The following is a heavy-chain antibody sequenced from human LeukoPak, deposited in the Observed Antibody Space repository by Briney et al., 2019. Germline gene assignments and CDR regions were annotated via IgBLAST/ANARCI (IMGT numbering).Heavy chain of an antibody. CDR3: ARDYYGSGNNWFDP. CDR2: INPDSGGT. J-gene: IGHJ5*02. CDR1: GYTFTGYY. Sequence: GASVRVSCTASGYTFTGYYLHWVRQAPGQGLEWMGWINPDSGGTDYAQKFQGRVTMTRDTSISTAYMELSRLTSDDTAVYYCARDYYGSGNNWFDPWGQGTLVTVSS. V-gene: IGHV1-2*02. D-gene: IGHD3-10*01.